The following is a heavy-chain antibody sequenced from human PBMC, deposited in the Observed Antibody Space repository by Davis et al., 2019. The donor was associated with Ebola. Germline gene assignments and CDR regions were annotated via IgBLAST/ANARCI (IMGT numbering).Heavy chain of an antibody. CDR3: ARGMQRGLRGVPYFDY. D-gene: IGHD6-25*01. V-gene: IGHV4-59*12. CDR2: IYHSGST. CDR1: GGSISSYY. J-gene: IGHJ4*02. Sequence: SETLSLTCTVSGGSISSYYWSWIRQPPGKGLEWIGSIYHSGSTYYNPSLKSRVTISVDTSKNQFSLKLSSVTAADTAVYYCARGMQRGLRGVPYFDYWGQGTLVTVSS.